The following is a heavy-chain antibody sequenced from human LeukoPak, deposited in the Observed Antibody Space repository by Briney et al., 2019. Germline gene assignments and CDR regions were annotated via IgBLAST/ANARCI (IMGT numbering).Heavy chain of an antibody. CDR1: GVSVYTFG. Sequence: GSSLRLSCAASGVSVYTFGMHWVRQAPGKGLEWVAMMWSESNSFHADSVKGRFNIFRDISKNTLFLQMNSLGAEDTAIYYCATEYNAEEAFYHWGQGTLVTVSS. J-gene: IGHJ4*02. D-gene: IGHD6-6*01. CDR2: MWSESNS. CDR3: ATEYNAEEAFYH. V-gene: IGHV3-33*01.